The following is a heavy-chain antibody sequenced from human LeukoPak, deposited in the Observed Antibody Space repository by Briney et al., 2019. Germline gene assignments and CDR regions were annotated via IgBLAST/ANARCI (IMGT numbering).Heavy chain of an antibody. D-gene: IGHD1-26*01. CDR1: GYSISSGYY. CDR3: SRQGRVVGATGYYYYYYMHV. CDR2: IYHSGST. V-gene: IGHV4-38-2*01. Sequence: PSETLSLTCAVSGYSISSGYYWGWIRQPPGKGLEWIGSIYHSGSTYYNPSLKSRVTISVDTSKNQFSLKLSSVTAADTPVYYCSRQGRVVGATGYYYYYYMHVWGKGTTVTVSS. J-gene: IGHJ6*03.